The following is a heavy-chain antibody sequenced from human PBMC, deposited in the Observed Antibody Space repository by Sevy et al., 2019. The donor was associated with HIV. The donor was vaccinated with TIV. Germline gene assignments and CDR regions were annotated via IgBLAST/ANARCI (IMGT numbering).Heavy chain of an antibody. D-gene: IGHD1-26*01. J-gene: IGHJ6*02. Sequence: LSLTCAASGFTFARYAMNWVRQAPGKGLEWVSAISGRGGATYYAESVEGRLTISRDNSRETIYVQMNSLRGEDTAVYDWAKDYRTFYEMDVWGQGTTVTVSS. CDR3: AKDYRTFYEMDV. V-gene: IGHV3-23*01. CDR2: ISGRGGAT. CDR1: GFTFARYA.